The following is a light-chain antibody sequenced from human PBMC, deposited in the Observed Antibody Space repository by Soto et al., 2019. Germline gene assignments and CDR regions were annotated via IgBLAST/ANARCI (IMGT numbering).Light chain of an antibody. CDR2: KAS. V-gene: IGKV1-5*03. Sequence: DIQMTQSPSTLSASVGDRDTITCRPSQSISSWLAWYQQKPGKAPKLLIYKASSLESGVPSRFSGSGSGTEFTLTISSLQPDDFATYYCQQYNSYSWTFGQGTKV. CDR3: QQYNSYSWT. CDR1: QSISSW. J-gene: IGKJ1*01.